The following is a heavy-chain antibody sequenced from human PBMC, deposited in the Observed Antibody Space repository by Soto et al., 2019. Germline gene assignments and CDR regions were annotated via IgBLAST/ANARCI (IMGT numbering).Heavy chain of an antibody. CDR1: GFTFSSYA. CDR3: AKDFPASPGIVEVGNAFDI. J-gene: IGHJ3*02. Sequence: PGGSLRLSCAASGFTFSSYAMSWVRQAPGKGLEWVSAISGSGGSTYYADSVKGRFTISRDNSKNTLYLQMNSLRAEDPAVYYCAKDFPASPGIVEVGNAFDIWGQGTMVTVSS. CDR2: ISGSGGST. D-gene: IGHD2-2*01. V-gene: IGHV3-23*01.